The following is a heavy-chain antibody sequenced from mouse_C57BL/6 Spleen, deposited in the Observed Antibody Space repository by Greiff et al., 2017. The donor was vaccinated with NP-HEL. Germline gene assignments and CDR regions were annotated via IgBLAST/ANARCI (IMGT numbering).Heavy chain of an antibody. Sequence: VQLQQSGPELVKPGASVKIPCKASGYTFTDYNMDWVKQSHGKSLEWIGDINPNNGGTIYNQKFKGKATLTVDKSSSTAYMELRSLTSEDTAVYYCARRGYYGNFSWFAYWGQGTLVTVSA. CDR1: GYTFTDYN. D-gene: IGHD2-1*01. V-gene: IGHV1-18*01. CDR2: INPNNGGT. CDR3: ARRGYYGNFSWFAY. J-gene: IGHJ3*01.